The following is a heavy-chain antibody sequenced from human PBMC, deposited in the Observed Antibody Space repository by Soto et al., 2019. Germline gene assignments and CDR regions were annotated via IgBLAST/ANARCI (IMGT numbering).Heavy chain of an antibody. J-gene: IGHJ4*02. Sequence: GGSLRLSCAASGFTFSSYAMSWVRQAPGKGLEWVSAISGSGGSTYYADSVKGRFTISRDNSKNTLYLQMNSLRAEDTAVYYCAKAPFGAAGQRGSPSDYWGQGTLVTVSS. CDR2: ISGSGGST. CDR3: AKAPFGAAGQRGSPSDY. CDR1: GFTFSSYA. D-gene: IGHD3-16*01. V-gene: IGHV3-23*01.